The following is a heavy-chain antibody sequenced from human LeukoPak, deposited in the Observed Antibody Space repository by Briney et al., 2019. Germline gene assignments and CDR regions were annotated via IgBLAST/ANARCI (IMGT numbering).Heavy chain of an antibody. CDR2: IKSTNEGGQR. J-gene: IGHJ4*02. D-gene: IGHD4-23*01. V-gene: IGHV3-15*01. Sequence: PSGALRLSFSASGFTFSSYWMRWGPRAPGKGGGWVGRIKSTNEGGQREYTAPVKGTLTLSRHDSKHTLYLQMNSMETEDTAVYYCTTDPPPVVKAWGQGTLVTASS. CDR3: TTDPPPVVKA. CDR1: GFTFSSYW.